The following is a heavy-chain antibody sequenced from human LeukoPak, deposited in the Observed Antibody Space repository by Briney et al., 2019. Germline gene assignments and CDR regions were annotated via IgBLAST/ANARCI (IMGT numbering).Heavy chain of an antibody. CDR1: GVSISSGSNY. D-gene: IGHD4-23*01. V-gene: IGHV4-39*07. CDR3: ARVGGGNKGDYYYYYMDV. Sequence: PSETLSLTCSVSGVSISSGSNYWGWIRQPPVKTLKWIGSIYSSGSTHYNPSLKSRVIILIDTAKNHFSLKLSSVTAADTAVYYCARVGGGNKGDYYYYYMDVWGKGTTVTVSS. J-gene: IGHJ6*03. CDR2: IYSSGST.